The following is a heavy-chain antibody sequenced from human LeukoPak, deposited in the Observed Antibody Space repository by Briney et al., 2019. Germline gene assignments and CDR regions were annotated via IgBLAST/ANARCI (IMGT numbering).Heavy chain of an antibody. J-gene: IGHJ4*02. Sequence: SETLSLTCTVSGASFSNDYHWGWIRQSPGKGLEWIGTMGYGGRTYFSPSLKSRVSLSIDMSMTYFSLILKSVSAADTAVYYCARTKGRAVGQTAFQYWAQGTLVTVSA. CDR3: ARTKGRAVGQTAFQY. D-gene: IGHD1-26*01. V-gene: IGHV4-39*07. CDR2: MGYGGRT. CDR1: GASFSNDYH.